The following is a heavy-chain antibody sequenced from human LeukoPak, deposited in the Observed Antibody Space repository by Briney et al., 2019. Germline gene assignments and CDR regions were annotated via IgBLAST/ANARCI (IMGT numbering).Heavy chain of an antibody. Sequence: ASVKVSCKASGYTFTSYDINWVRQATGQGLEWMGWMNPNSGNTGYAQKFQGRVTMTRNTSISTAYMELSSLRSGDTAVYYCARVRGYYDSSGYLAYLFDYWGQGTLVTVSS. CDR2: MNPNSGNT. D-gene: IGHD3-22*01. CDR3: ARVRGYYDSSGYLAYLFDY. V-gene: IGHV1-8*01. J-gene: IGHJ4*02. CDR1: GYTFTSYD.